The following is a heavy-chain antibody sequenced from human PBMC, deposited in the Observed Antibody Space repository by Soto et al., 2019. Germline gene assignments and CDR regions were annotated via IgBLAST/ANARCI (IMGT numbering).Heavy chain of an antibody. Sequence: SETLSLTCTVSGGSISSGGYYWSWIRQHPGKGLEWIGYIYYSGSTYYNPSLKSRVTISVDTSKNQFSLKLSSVTAADTAVYYCARDQGTLIAAAGLFDYWGQGTLVTVSS. CDR3: ARDQGTLIAAAGLFDY. CDR2: IYYSGST. D-gene: IGHD6-13*01. CDR1: GGSISSGGYY. J-gene: IGHJ4*02. V-gene: IGHV4-31*03.